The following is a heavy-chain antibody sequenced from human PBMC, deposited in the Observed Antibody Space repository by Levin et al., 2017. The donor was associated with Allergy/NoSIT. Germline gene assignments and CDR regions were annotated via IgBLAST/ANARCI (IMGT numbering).Heavy chain of an antibody. V-gene: IGHV6-1*01. D-gene: IGHD3-3*01. CDR2: TFYRSKWKN. CDR3: ARDFGTRRPFEY. J-gene: IGHJ4*02. Sequence: SETLSLTCAITGDSVSSDSAAWNWIRQSPSRGLEWLGRTFYRSKWKNDYAESMKGRITINPDTSKNQFSLQLNSVTPEDTAVYYCARDFGTRRPFEYWGQGTLVTVSS. CDR1: GDSVSSDSAA.